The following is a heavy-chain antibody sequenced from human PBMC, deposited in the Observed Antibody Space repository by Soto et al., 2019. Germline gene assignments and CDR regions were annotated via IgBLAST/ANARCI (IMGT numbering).Heavy chain of an antibody. Sequence: EVQLLESGGGWLQPGGSLRLSCAASGFTFSSYAMNWVRQAPGKGLEWVSGITGSGAGSYYSDSVKGRFTISRDNSKTTLYLQMNSLRAEDTAVYYCAKAYSNSWTNEWLAPWGQGTLVTVSS. CDR1: GFTFSSYA. CDR2: ITGSGAGS. D-gene: IGHD6-13*01. J-gene: IGHJ5*02. CDR3: AKAYSNSWTNEWLAP. V-gene: IGHV3-23*01.